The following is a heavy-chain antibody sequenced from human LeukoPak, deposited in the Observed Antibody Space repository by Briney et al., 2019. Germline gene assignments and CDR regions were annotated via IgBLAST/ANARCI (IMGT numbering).Heavy chain of an antibody. CDR2: ISSGSSTI. CDR1: GFTFSSYS. Sequence: GGSLRLSCAASGFTFSSYSMNWVRQAPGKGLEWVSYISSGSSTIYYADSVKGRFTISRDNAKNSLYLQMNSLRAEDTAVYYCARDLGGYYYDSSGYTFDYWGQGTLVTVSS. CDR3: ARDLGGYYYDSSGYTFDY. V-gene: IGHV3-48*01. D-gene: IGHD3-22*01. J-gene: IGHJ4*02.